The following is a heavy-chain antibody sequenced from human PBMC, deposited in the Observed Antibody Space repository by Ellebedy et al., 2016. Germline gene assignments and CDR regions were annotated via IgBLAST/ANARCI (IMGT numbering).Heavy chain of an antibody. V-gene: IGHV1-8*02. J-gene: IGHJ6*02. Sequence: ASVKVSXXASGYTFTSYDINWVRQATGQGLEWMGWMNPNSGNTGYAQKFQGRVTMTRNTSISTAYMELSSLRSEDTAVYYCARDSYYYGSGSYDYNGMDVWGQGTTVTVSS. CDR2: MNPNSGNT. CDR3: ARDSYYYGSGSYDYNGMDV. D-gene: IGHD3-10*01. CDR1: GYTFTSYD.